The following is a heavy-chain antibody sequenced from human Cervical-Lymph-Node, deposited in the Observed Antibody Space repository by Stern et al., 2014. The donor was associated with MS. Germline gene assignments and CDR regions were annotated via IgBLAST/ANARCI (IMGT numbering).Heavy chain of an antibody. Sequence: QVQLVQSGPGLVKPSQTLSLTCTVSGGSISSSGYYWSWIRQPADKGLEWIGRIHDSGSTYYNPSLQSRVTISIDTAKNPFSLKLTSGTAADTAVYYCATTRWDLFTWNWFDPWGQGTLVTVSS. D-gene: IGHD1-26*01. CDR2: IHDSGST. CDR1: GGSISSSGYY. V-gene: IGHV4-61*02. J-gene: IGHJ5*02. CDR3: ATTRWDLFTWNWFDP.